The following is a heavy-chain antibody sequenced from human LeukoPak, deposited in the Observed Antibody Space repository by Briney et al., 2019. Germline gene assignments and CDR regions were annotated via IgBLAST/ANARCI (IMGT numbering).Heavy chain of an antibody. V-gene: IGHV1-69*06. CDR3: ARVKRGSGYYEDDAFDI. Sequence: SVKVSCNASGGTFSSYAISWVRQAPGQGLEWMGGIIPIFGTANYAQKFQGRVTITADKSTSTAYMELSSLRSEDTAVYYCARVKRGSGYYEDDAFDIWGQGTMVTVSS. J-gene: IGHJ3*02. CDR2: IIPIFGTA. CDR1: GGTFSSYA. D-gene: IGHD3-22*01.